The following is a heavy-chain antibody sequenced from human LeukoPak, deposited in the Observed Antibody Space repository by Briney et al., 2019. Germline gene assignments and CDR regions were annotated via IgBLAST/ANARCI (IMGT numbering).Heavy chain of an antibody. Sequence: ASVWVSCKASGYTFTGYYMHWVRQAPGQGLDWMGWINPNSGGTKYAQNFQGRVTLTTDTSINTAYMELSSLRSDDTAVYYCAREGRNGYNEGYFDYWGQGTLVTVSS. D-gene: IGHD5-24*01. V-gene: IGHV1-2*02. CDR3: AREGRNGYNEGYFDY. CDR2: INPNSGGT. J-gene: IGHJ4*02. CDR1: GYTFTGYY.